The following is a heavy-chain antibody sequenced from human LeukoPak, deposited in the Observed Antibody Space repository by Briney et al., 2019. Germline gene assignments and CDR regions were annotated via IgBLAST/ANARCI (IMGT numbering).Heavy chain of an antibody. CDR1: GFTFSSYW. Sequence: GGSLRLSCAASGFTFSSYWMHWVRQAPGKGLMWVSRIKSDGSETSYADSVKGRFTISRDNARNTLYLQMNSLRPEDTAVYYCARSLPQDAFDVWGQGTMVTVSS. J-gene: IGHJ3*01. CDR2: IKSDGSET. CDR3: ARSLPQDAFDV. V-gene: IGHV3-74*01.